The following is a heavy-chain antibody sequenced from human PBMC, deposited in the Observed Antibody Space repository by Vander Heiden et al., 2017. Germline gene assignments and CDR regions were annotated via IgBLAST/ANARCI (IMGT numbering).Heavy chain of an antibody. D-gene: IGHD2-15*01. CDR2: IHHSGST. J-gene: IGHJ5*02. CDR3: ARGYCNGGSCYSWRNRFDP. Sequence: QVRLQESGPGLVKPSGTLSLTCVVFGGPINTDNRWTRVRLAPGTAMARTGVDQAPGKGLDWIREIHHSGSTNYNPSLKSRVTISVDKSKNEFSMRLISVTAADTAVYFCARGYCNGGSCYSWRNRFDPWGQGTLVTVSS. CDR1: GGPINTDNR. V-gene: IGHV4-4*02.